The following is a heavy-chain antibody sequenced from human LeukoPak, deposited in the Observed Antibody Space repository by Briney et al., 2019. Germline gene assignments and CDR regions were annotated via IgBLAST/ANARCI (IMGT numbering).Heavy chain of an antibody. V-gene: IGHV1-69*13. CDR1: GGTFSSYA. CDR2: IISIFGTA. CDR3: ARVGYYDSSGYPESPFDY. J-gene: IGHJ4*02. Sequence: AVKVSCKASGGTFSSYAISWVRQAPGQGLEWMGGIISIFGTANYAQKFQGRVTITADESTSTAYMELSSLRSEDTAVYYCARVGYYDSSGYPESPFDYWGQGTLVTASP. D-gene: IGHD3-22*01.